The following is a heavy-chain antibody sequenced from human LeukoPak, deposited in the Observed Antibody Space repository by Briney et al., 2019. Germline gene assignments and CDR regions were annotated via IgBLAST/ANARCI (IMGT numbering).Heavy chain of an antibody. CDR3: ARANMVRGVIRYYYYYMDV. CDR2: ISSSSSYI. V-gene: IGHV3-21*01. Sequence: GGSLRLSCAASGFTFSSYSMNWVRQAPGKGLEWVSSISSSSSYIYYADSVKGRFTISRDNAKNSLYLQMNSLRAEDTAVYYCARANMVRGVIRYYYYYMDVWGKGTTVTISS. D-gene: IGHD3-10*01. CDR1: GFTFSSYS. J-gene: IGHJ6*03.